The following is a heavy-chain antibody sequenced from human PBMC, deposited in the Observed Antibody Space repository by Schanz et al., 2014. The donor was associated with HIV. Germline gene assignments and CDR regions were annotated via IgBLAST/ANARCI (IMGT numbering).Heavy chain of an antibody. Sequence: QVPLVQSGAEVKQPGSSVKVSCKASGGSFSSYAINWVRQAPGQGLEWIGWISAYNGNTNYAQKLQGRVTMTTDTSTSTAYMELRSLRSDDTAVYYCARGDILTGLYPYYFDSWGQGTLVTVSS. CDR3: ARGDILTGLYPYYFDS. V-gene: IGHV1-18*01. J-gene: IGHJ4*02. CDR1: GGSFSSYA. CDR2: ISAYNGNT. D-gene: IGHD3-9*01.